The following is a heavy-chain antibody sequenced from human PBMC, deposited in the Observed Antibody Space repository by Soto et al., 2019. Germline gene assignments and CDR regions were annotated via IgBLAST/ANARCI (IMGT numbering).Heavy chain of an antibody. CDR1: GFTFSSYG. CDR3: VKDKWYNNTWYLDY. CDR2: IWYDGSNK. Sequence: PGGSLRLSCAASGFTFSSYGMHWVRQAPGKGLEWVAVIWYDGSNKYYADSVKGRFTISRDNSKNSLSLQMNSLRPEDTALYYCVKDKWYNNTWYLDYWGQGTLVTVSS. V-gene: IGHV3-30*02. D-gene: IGHD6-13*01. J-gene: IGHJ4*02.